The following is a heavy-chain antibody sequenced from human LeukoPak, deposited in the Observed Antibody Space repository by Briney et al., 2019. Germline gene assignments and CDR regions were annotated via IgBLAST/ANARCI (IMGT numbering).Heavy chain of an antibody. CDR3: AGSGWYSGYYYYMDV. CDR2: IYHSGST. D-gene: IGHD6-19*01. J-gene: IGHJ6*03. V-gene: IGHV4-4*02. Sequence: PSETLSLTCAVSGGSISSSNWWSWVRQPPGKGLEWIGEIYHSGSTNYNPSLKSRVTISVDKSKNQFSLKLSSVTAADTAVYYCAGSGWYSGYYYYMDVWGKGTTVTVSS. CDR1: GGSISSSNW.